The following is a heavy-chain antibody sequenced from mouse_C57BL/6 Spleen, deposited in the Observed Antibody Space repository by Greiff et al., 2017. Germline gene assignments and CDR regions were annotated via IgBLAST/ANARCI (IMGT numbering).Heavy chain of an antibody. J-gene: IGHJ1*03. CDR2: ISDGGSYT. CDR3: ARDEGDYGDWYFEV. Sequence: EVKLVESGGGLVKPGGSLKLSCAASGFTFSSYAMSWVRQTPEKRLEWVATISDGGSYTYYPDNVKGRFTISRDNAKNNLYLQRSHLKSEDTAMYYCARDEGDYGDWYFEVWGTGTTVTVSS. D-gene: IGHD1-1*01. V-gene: IGHV5-4*01. CDR1: GFTFSSYA.